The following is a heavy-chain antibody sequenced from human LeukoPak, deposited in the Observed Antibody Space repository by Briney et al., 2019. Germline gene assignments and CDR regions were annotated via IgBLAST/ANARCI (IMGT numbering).Heavy chain of an antibody. D-gene: IGHD4-17*01. CDR1: GFTFRSYA. J-gene: IGHJ4*02. CDR2: ISGSGDST. Sequence: PGRSLRLSCAASGFTFRSYAMTWVRQAPGKGLEWVSTISGSGDSTYYANSVKGRFTISRDNSKNTLHLQMSSLIAEDSAVYYCAKDRRNDYAQGLDYWGQGTLVTVSS. V-gene: IGHV3-23*01. CDR3: AKDRRNDYAQGLDY.